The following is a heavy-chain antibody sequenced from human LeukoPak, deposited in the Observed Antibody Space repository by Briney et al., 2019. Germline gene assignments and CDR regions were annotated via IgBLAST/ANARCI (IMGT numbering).Heavy chain of an antibody. J-gene: IGHJ4*02. CDR3: ARGVLYIGSVWGSYRYPKFDY. Sequence: SETLSLTCTVSGGSISSYYWSWIRQPPGKGLEWIGEINHSGSTNYNPSLKSRVTISVDTSKNQFSLKLSSVTAADTAVYYCARGVLYIGSVWGSYRYPKFDYWGQGTLVTVSS. V-gene: IGHV4-34*01. CDR1: GGSISSYY. D-gene: IGHD3-16*02. CDR2: INHSGST.